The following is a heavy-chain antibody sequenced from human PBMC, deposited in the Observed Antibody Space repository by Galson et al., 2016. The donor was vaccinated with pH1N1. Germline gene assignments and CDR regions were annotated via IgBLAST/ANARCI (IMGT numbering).Heavy chain of an antibody. CDR1: GGPLSSYA. V-gene: IGHV1-69*13. Sequence: SVKVSCKASGGPLSSYATGWVRQAPGQGPEWMGGIMPIFGTTKYEQTFQGRVTITADEMSGSAYMELSGLTSMDTAVYYCVRSTGDNKLNGPFDVWGQGTLVIVSS. D-gene: IGHD2-2*01. J-gene: IGHJ3*01. CDR2: IMPIFGTT. CDR3: VRSTGDNKLNGPFDV.